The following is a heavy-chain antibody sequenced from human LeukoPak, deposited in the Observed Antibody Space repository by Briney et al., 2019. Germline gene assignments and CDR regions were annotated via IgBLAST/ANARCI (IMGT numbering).Heavy chain of an antibody. J-gene: IGHJ4*02. V-gene: IGHV3-23*01. CDR2: ISGSGSST. Sequence: GGSLRLSCAASGFTFSSYVMSWVRQAPGKGLEWVSAISGSGSSTYYADSVKGRFTISRDNSKNTLYLQMNSLRAEDTAVYYCAKGKDGYTSFDYWGQGTLVTVSS. CDR1: GFTFSSYV. D-gene: IGHD5-24*01. CDR3: AKGKDGYTSFDY.